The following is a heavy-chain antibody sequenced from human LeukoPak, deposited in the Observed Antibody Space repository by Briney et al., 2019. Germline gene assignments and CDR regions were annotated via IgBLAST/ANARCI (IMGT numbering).Heavy chain of an antibody. CDR2: IIPIFGTA. V-gene: IGHV1-69*13. Sequence: SVKVSCKASGGTFSSYAISWVRQAPGQGLEWMGGIIPIFGTANYAQKFQGRVTITADESTSTAYMELRSLRSDDTAVYYCARDMFRVLYYYYMDVWGKGTTVTVSS. CDR1: GGTFSSYA. CDR3: ARDMFRVLYYYYMDV. D-gene: IGHD2/OR15-2a*01. J-gene: IGHJ6*03.